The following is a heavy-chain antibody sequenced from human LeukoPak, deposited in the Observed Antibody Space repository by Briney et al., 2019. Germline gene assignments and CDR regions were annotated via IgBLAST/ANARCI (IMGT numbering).Heavy chain of an antibody. CDR2: ISTDGSST. J-gene: IGHJ4*02. CDR1: GFSFSSYW. Sequence: GGSLRLSCAVSGFSFSSYWMHWVRQAPGKGLVWVSRISTDGSSTTYADSVRGRFTISRDNPKNTLYLQMDSLRAEDTAVYYCARPSSGWYGSWGQGTLVTVSS. V-gene: IGHV3-74*01. D-gene: IGHD6-19*01. CDR3: ARPSSGWYGS.